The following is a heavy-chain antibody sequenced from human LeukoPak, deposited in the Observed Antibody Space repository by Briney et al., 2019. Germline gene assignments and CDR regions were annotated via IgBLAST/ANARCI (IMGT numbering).Heavy chain of an antibody. J-gene: IGHJ4*02. CDR3: ARESMVYAIDY. D-gene: IGHD2-8*01. CDR2: IYYSGST. Sequence: SETLSLTCTVSGGSISSSSYYWGWIRQPPGKGLEWIGSIYYSGSTYYNPSLKSRVTISVDTSKNQFSLKLSSVTAADTAVYYCARESMVYAIDYWGQGTLVTVSS. CDR1: GGSISSSSYY. V-gene: IGHV4-39*02.